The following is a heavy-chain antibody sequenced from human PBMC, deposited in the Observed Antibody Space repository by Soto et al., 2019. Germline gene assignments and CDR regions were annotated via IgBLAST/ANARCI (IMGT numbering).Heavy chain of an antibody. Sequence: PSQTLSLTCTVSGGSISSYYWSWIRQPAGKGLEWIGRIYTSGSTNYNPSLKSRVTMSVETSKNQFSLKLSAVTAADTAVYYCARTRYSSGWVDAFDIWGQGTMVTVSS. CDR3: ARTRYSSGWVDAFDI. CDR1: GGSISSYY. CDR2: IYTSGST. V-gene: IGHV4-4*07. D-gene: IGHD6-19*01. J-gene: IGHJ3*02.